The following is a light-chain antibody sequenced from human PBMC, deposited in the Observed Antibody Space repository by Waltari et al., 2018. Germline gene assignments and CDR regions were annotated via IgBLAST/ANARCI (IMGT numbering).Light chain of an antibody. Sequence: DIVMTPSPDSLAVSLGERGTINCKALQTILPSSNNKNSLAWYHQKPGHPPKLLIYWASTRTSGVPDRFSGLGAETDFTLTISRLQADDVAVYYCQQYYSPPLTFGGGTKVEIK. V-gene: IGKV4-1*01. CDR2: WAS. CDR1: QTILPSSNNKNS. CDR3: QQYYSPPLT. J-gene: IGKJ4*01.